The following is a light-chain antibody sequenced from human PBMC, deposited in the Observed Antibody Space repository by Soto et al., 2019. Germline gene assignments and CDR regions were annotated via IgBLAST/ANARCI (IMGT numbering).Light chain of an antibody. CDR3: QQYKWYALS. CDR2: AAS. CDR1: QNVASY. Sequence: DIHLTQSPSSLSASVGERATISCRASQNVASYLNWYQHKPGEAPKSLIYAASKLRSGVPSRVSGRGAGTEFTLTISGLQPEDFSTEYWQQYKWYALSFGPGAQGDIK. V-gene: IGKV1-39*01. J-gene: IGKJ3*01.